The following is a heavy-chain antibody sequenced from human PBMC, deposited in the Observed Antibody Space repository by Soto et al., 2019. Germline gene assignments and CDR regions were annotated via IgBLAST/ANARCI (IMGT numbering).Heavy chain of an antibody. D-gene: IGHD2-2*01. Sequence: PGGSLRLSCAASGFTFSSYSMNWVRQAPGKGLEWVSSISSTSGYIYYADSVKGRFTISRDNAQNSLYLQMNSLRAEDTAVYYCARDLSIPNLYCSSTSCRPFECWGQGTLVTVSS. CDR1: GFTFSSYS. CDR2: ISSTSGYI. CDR3: ARDLSIPNLYCSSTSCRPFEC. V-gene: IGHV3-21*01. J-gene: IGHJ4*02.